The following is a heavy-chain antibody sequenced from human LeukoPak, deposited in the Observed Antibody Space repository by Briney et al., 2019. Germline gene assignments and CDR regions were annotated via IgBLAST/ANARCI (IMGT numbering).Heavy chain of an antibody. CDR3: AKDKDPTAVTTPYFDY. Sequence: GGSLRLSCAASGFTFINYAMNWVRPAPGKRLEWVSGISGSGGSTFYADSVKGRFTISRDNSKNTLYLQMSSLRADDTAVYYCAKDKDPTAVTTPYFDYWGQGTLVTVSS. J-gene: IGHJ4*02. CDR2: ISGSGGST. D-gene: IGHD4-11*01. CDR1: GFTFINYA. V-gene: IGHV3-23*01.